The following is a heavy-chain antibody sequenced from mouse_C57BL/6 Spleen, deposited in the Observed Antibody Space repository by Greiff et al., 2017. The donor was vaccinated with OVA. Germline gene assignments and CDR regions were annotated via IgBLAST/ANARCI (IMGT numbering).Heavy chain of an antibody. Sequence: EVMLVESGGDLVKPGGSLKLSCAASGFTFSSYGMSWVRQTPDKRLEWVATISSGGSYTYYPDSVKGRCTISRDNAKNTLYLQMSSLKSEDTAMYYCARRGTTVVGAMDYWGQGTSVTVSS. CDR1: GFTFSSYG. J-gene: IGHJ4*01. D-gene: IGHD1-1*01. CDR2: ISSGGSYT. CDR3: ARRGTTVVGAMDY. V-gene: IGHV5-6*02.